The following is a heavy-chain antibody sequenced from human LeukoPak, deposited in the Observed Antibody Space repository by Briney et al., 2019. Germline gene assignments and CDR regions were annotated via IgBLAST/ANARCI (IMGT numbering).Heavy chain of an antibody. Sequence: GGSLRLSCAASGFIFSNDAMHWVRQAPGKGLEWVAFIWSDGSNKYYADSVKGRFTISRDNSEDTLYLQMNSLRVEDTAVYYCARDPAGSGFAFDSWGQGALVTVSS. V-gene: IGHV3-33*01. CDR3: ARDPAGSGFAFDS. D-gene: IGHD1-1*01. CDR1: GFIFSNDA. CDR2: IWSDGSNK. J-gene: IGHJ4*02.